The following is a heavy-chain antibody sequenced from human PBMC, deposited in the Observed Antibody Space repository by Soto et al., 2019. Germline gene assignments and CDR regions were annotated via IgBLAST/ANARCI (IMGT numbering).Heavy chain of an antibody. J-gene: IGHJ2*01. CDR1: GFTFSSYW. Sequence: EVQLVESGGGLVQPGGSLRLSCAASGFTFSSYWMSWFRQAPGKGLEWVANIKQDGSEKYYVDSVKGRFTISRDNAKNSLYLQMNSLRAEDTAVYYCAREKVVAATEYFDLWGRGTLVTVSS. CDR2: IKQDGSEK. D-gene: IGHD2-15*01. V-gene: IGHV3-7*03. CDR3: AREKVVAATEYFDL.